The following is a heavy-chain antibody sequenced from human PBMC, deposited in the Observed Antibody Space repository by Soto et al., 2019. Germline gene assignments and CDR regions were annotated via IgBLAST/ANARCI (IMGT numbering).Heavy chain of an antibody. D-gene: IGHD5-12*01. CDR3: ARDGDGYNY. CDR2: IYSSGST. Sequence: QVQLQESGPGLVKPSETLSLTCTVSGGSVSSGSYYWSWIRQPPGKGLEWIGYIYSSGSTSCNPSLKSRVTISVDTSKNQFSLKLSSVTAADTAVYYCARDGDGYNYWGQGTLVTVSS. J-gene: IGHJ4*02. V-gene: IGHV4-61*01. CDR1: GGSVSSGSYY.